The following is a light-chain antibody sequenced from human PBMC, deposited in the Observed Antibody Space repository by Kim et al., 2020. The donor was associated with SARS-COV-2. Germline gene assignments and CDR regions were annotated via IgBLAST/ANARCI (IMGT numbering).Light chain of an antibody. CDR3: QAWDSSTAV. CDR2: RDT. CDR1: NLGDKY. J-gene: IGLJ2*01. Sequence: SYELTQPPSVSVSPGQTASIACSGHNLGDKYSSWYQQKPGQSPVLLIYRDTERPSEVPERFSGSNSGNTATLTIRGTQAMDEADYYCQAWDSSTAVFGGGTPLTVL. V-gene: IGLV3-1*01.